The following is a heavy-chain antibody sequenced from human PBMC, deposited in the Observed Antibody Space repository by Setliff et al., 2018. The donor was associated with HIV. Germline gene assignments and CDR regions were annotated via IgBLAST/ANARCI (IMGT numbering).Heavy chain of an antibody. CDR1: GGSFSGYY. CDR2: INHSGST. J-gene: IGHJ6*04. Sequence: SLTCAVDGGSFSGYYWSWIRQPPGKGMEWIGEINHSGSTNYNPSLKSRVTISVDTSKSQFSLKLSSVTAADTAVYYCASTTRITMIVVVPHPLDVWGKGTTVTVSS. V-gene: IGHV4-34*01. D-gene: IGHD3-22*01. CDR3: ASTTRITMIVVVPHPLDV.